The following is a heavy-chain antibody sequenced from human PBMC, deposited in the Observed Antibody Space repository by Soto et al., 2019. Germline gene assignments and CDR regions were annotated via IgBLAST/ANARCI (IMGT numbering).Heavy chain of an antibody. CDR3: AKDPGSYPYYFDY. J-gene: IGHJ4*02. D-gene: IGHD1-26*01. CDR1: GFTFSSYA. Sequence: EVQLLESGGGLVQPGGSLRLSCAASGFTFSSYAMSWVRQAPGKGLEWVSAISGSGGSTYYADSVKGRFNISRDNSKNTLYLQMNSLRAEDTAVYYCAKDPGSYPYYFDYWGQGTLVTVSS. V-gene: IGHV3-23*01. CDR2: ISGSGGST.